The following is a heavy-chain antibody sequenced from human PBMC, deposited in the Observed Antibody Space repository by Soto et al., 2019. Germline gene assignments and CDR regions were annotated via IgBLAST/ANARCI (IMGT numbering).Heavy chain of an antibody. J-gene: IGHJ4*02. CDR2: ISYDGSNK. CDR3: AKDATYYYDSSGYYSGEYYFDY. CDR1: GFTFSSYG. Sequence: QVQLVESGGGVVQPGRSLRLSCAASGFTFSSYGMHWVRQAPGKGLEWVAVISYDGSNKYYADSVKGRFTISRDNSKNTLYLQMNSLRAEDTAVYHCAKDATYYYDSSGYYSGEYYFDYWGQGTLVTVSS. D-gene: IGHD3-22*01. V-gene: IGHV3-30*18.